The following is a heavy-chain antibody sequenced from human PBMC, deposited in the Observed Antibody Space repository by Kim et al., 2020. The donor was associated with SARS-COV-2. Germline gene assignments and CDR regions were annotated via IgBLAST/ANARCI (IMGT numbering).Heavy chain of an antibody. Sequence: SRVTISVDTSKNQFSLKLSSVTAADTAVYYCARDTGGYYGPPANAGWFDPWGQGTLVTVSS. J-gene: IGHJ5*02. D-gene: IGHD3-10*01. CDR3: ARDTGGYYGPPANAGWFDP. V-gene: IGHV4-31*02.